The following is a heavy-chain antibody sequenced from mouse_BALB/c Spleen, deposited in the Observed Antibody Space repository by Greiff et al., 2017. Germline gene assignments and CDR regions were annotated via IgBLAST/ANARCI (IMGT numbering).Heavy chain of an antibody. D-gene: IGHD2-14*01. CDR3: VRRYDRNYAMDY. V-gene: IGHV10-1*02. CDR2: IRSKSNNYAT. CDR1: GFTFNTYA. J-gene: IGHJ4*01. Sequence: EVQRVESGGGLVQPKGSLKLSCAASGFTFNTYAMNWVRQAPGKGLEWVARIRSKSNNYATYYADSVKDRFTISRDDSQSMLYLQMNNLKTEDTAMYYCVRRYDRNYAMDYWGQGTSVTVSS.